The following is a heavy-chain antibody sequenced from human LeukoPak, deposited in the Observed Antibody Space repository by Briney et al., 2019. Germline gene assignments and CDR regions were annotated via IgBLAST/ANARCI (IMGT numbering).Heavy chain of an antibody. D-gene: IGHD2/OR15-2a*01. CDR3: ERGGYYCKSGPPNDYLYYYAMDV. CDR2: IYSGGRK. Sequence: GGSLRLSCEACGFTVSSNYMNWVRQARGKGLEWVSVIYSGGRKYYAGSVQGRFTIPRDSSKNQGYLQMNILRAEDTAVYYGERGGYYCKSGPPNDYLYYYAMDVWGRETGVTVPS. CDR1: GFTVSSNY. J-gene: IGHJ6*02. V-gene: IGHV3-66*01.